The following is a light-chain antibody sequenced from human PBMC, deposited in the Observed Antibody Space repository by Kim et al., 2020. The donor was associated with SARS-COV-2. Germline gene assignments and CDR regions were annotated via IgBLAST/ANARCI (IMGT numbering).Light chain of an antibody. Sequence: GQRVTISCSGSSSNIGSNYVYWYQQLPGTAPKLLIYRNNQRPSGVPDRFSGSKSGTSVSLAISGLRSEDEADYYCAAWDDSLSGWVFGGGTQLTVL. J-gene: IGLJ3*02. V-gene: IGLV1-47*01. CDR3: AAWDDSLSGWV. CDR2: RNN. CDR1: SSNIGSNY.